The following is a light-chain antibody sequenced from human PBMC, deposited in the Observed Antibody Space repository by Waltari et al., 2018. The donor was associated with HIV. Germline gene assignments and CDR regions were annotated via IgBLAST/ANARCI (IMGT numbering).Light chain of an antibody. CDR3: SSHAGSKVV. CDR1: SSDVGCYNS. CDR2: DVI. Sequence: QSALTQPPSASGSPGQSVTLSCTGTSSDVGCYNSVSWHQQHPGKAPKLMIYDVIKRPSGVPDRFSGSKSGNTASQTVSGLQPEDEADYYCSSHAGSKVVFGGGTRLTVL. V-gene: IGLV2-8*01. J-gene: IGLJ2*01.